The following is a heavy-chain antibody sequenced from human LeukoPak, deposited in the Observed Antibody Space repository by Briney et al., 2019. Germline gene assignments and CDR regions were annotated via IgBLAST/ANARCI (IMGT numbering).Heavy chain of an antibody. CDR1: GFTFSSYG. V-gene: IGHV3-33*01. Sequence: TGGSLRLSCAASGFTFSSYGMHWVRQAPGKGLEWVALIWYDGSNKYYADSVKGRFTISRDNSKNTLYLQMNSLRVEDTAVYYCATGRGYYYYYMDVWGKGTTVTVSS. J-gene: IGHJ6*03. CDR2: IWYDGSNK. CDR3: ATGRGYYYYYMDV.